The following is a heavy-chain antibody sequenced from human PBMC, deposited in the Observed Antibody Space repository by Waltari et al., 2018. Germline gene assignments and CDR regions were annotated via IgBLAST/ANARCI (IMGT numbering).Heavy chain of an antibody. Sequence: QVQLHESGPGLVKSSETLSLTCPVSGYSIRSGYYWGWIRQPPGKGLEWIGTIYQSGSTYYNPSLKSRITISLDTSKNQFSLKLNSVTAADTAVYYCARHQVGGRDFEYWGQGTLVTVSS. CDR1: GYSIRSGYY. CDR3: ARHQVGGRDFEY. J-gene: IGHJ4*02. D-gene: IGHD1-26*01. V-gene: IGHV4-38-2*01. CDR2: IYQSGST.